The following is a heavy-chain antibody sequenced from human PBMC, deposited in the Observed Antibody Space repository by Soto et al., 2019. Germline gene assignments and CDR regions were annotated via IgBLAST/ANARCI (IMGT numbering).Heavy chain of an antibody. V-gene: IGHV4-34*01. J-gene: IGHJ5*02. CDR2: INHTGGT. Sequence: PWETLSLTCAVYCGSVNGYYWNWIRQPPGKGLEWIGEINHTGGTHYNPSLKSRVTMSVDTSKNQFSLRLSSVTAADTAIYYCATRITVFGLLIPPFDPWGQGTQVTVSS. CDR3: ATRITVFGLLIPPFDP. CDR1: CGSVNGYY. D-gene: IGHD3-3*01.